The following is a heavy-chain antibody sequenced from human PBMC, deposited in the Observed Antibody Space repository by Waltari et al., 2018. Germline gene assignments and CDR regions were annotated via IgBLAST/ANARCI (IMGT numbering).Heavy chain of an antibody. CDR2: IYHSGST. V-gene: IGHV4-38-2*02. J-gene: IGHJ6*02. CDR1: GYSISSGYY. Sequence: QVQLQASGPGLVKPSETLSLTCAVSGYSISSGYYWGWIRQPPGKGLEWIGSIYHSGSTNYNPSLKSRVTISVDTSKNQFSLKLSSVTAADTAVYYCARETTCYDFWSGYYNYGMDVWGQGTTVTVSS. CDR3: ARETTCYDFWSGYYNYGMDV. D-gene: IGHD3-3*01.